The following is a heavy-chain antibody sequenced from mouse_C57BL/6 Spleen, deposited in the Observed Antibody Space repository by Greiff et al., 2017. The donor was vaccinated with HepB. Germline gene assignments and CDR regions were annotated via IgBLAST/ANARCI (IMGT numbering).Heavy chain of an antibody. Sequence: VQLQQSGPELVKPGASVKISCKASGYAFSSSWMNWVKQRPGKGLEWIGRIYPGDGDTNYNGKFKGKATLTADKSSSTAYMQLSSPTSEDSAVYFCARSELGQPMDYWGQGTSVTVSS. D-gene: IGHD4-1*01. CDR1: GYAFSSSW. CDR2: IYPGDGDT. V-gene: IGHV1-82*01. J-gene: IGHJ4*01. CDR3: ARSELGQPMDY.